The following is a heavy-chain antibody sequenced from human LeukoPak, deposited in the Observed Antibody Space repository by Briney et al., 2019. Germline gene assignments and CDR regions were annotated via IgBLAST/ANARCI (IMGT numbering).Heavy chain of an antibody. J-gene: IGHJ5*02. D-gene: IGHD6-13*01. CDR2: IRYDGKIK. Sequence: GGSLRLSCAASGFTFSAYGVHWVRQAPGKGLEWLAFIRYDGKIKNYADSVKGRFTISRDNSKNTLYLQMNSLTTEDTSLYYCARNRAAAGDWLDPWGQGTLVIVSS. V-gene: IGHV3-30*02. CDR1: GFTFSAYG. CDR3: ARNRAAAGDWLDP.